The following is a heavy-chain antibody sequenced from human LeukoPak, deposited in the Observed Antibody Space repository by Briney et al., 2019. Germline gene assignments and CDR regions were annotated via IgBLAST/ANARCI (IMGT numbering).Heavy chain of an antibody. D-gene: IGHD3-22*01. J-gene: IGHJ4*02. V-gene: IGHV1-2*02. CDR2: INPNSGGT. CDR3: ARARDHYDSSGYFRGRYFDY. Sequence: ASVKVSCKASGYTFTGYYMHWVRQAPGQGLEWMGWINPNSGGTNYAQKLQGRVTMTTDTSTSTAYMELRSLRSDDTAVYYCARARDHYDSSGYFRGRYFDYWGQGTLVTVSS. CDR1: GYTFTGYY.